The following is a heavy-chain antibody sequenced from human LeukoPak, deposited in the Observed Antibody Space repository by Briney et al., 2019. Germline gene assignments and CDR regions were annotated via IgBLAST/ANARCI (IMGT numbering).Heavy chain of an antibody. CDR1: GGSISSGDHY. J-gene: IGHJ5*02. D-gene: IGHD3-10*02. CDR3: ARALQGDYVDL. CDR2: IHYSGST. Sequence: SETLSLTCTVSGGSISSGDHYWSWIRQHPGKGLEWIGCIHYSGSTYYNPSLKSRVSISVDTFKNQFSLRLSSVTAADTAVYYCARALQGDYVDLWGQGTLATVSS. V-gene: IGHV4-31*03.